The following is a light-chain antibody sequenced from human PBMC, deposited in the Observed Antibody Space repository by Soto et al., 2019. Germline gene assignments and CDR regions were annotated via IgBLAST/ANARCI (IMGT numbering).Light chain of an antibody. V-gene: IGLV2-14*03. J-gene: IGLJ1*01. CDR3: SSYTTSNTRQIV. CDR2: DVS. Sequence: QSVLTQPASVSGTPGQSLTISCTGTSSEVSGYNYVSWYQHHPGKAPKLMIFDVSNRPSGVSNRFSGSKSGNTASLTISGLQPEDEADYYCSSYTTSNTRQIVFGTGTKVTVL. CDR1: SSEVSGYNY.